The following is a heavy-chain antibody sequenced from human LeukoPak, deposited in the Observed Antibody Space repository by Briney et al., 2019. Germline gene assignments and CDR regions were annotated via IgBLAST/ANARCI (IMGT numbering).Heavy chain of an antibody. J-gene: IGHJ4*02. V-gene: IGHV3-66*01. Sequence: GGSLRLSCTVSGFTFSDYYMSWVRQAPGKGLEWVSVIYSGGSTYYADSVKGRFTISRDNSKNTLYLQMNSLRAEDTAVYYCARDVYCGGDCYDYWGQGTLVTVSS. D-gene: IGHD2-21*02. CDR2: IYSGGST. CDR3: ARDVYCGGDCYDY. CDR1: GFTFSDYY.